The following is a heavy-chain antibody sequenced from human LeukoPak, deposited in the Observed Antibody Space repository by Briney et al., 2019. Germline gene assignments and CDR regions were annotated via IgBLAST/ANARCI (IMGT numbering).Heavy chain of an antibody. Sequence: GGSLILSCAASGFTLDDYAKDWVRQAPGKGLEWVSGITWNRGSVGYADSVKGRFTISRDNSKNTLYLQMNSLRAEDTAVYYCAKDNGDYDWYFDLWGRGTLVTVSS. CDR3: AKDNGDYDWYFDL. V-gene: IGHV3-9*01. CDR1: GFTLDDYA. D-gene: IGHD4-17*01. CDR2: ITWNRGSV. J-gene: IGHJ2*01.